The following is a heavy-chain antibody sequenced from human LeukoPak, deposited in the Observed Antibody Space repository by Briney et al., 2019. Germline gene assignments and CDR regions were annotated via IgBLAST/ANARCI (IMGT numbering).Heavy chain of an antibody. J-gene: IGHJ4*02. CDR1: GFTFSSYW. CDR2: IKQDGNTK. D-gene: IGHD4-23*01. V-gene: IGHV3-7*03. Sequence: PGGSLRLSCAASGFTFSSYWMAWVRQAPGKGLEWVANIKQDGNTKHYVDSVKGRFTISRDNAKNSLYLEMNSLRVEETAVYYCARDVDGNPDYWGQGTLVAVSS. CDR3: ARDVDGNPDY.